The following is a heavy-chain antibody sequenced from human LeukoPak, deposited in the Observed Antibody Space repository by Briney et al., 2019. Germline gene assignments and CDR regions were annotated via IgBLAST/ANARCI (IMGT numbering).Heavy chain of an antibody. V-gene: IGHV1-69*05. CDR2: IIPIFGTA. D-gene: IGHD1-14*01. J-gene: IGHJ1*01. CDR1: GGTFSSYA. CDR3: ARTGNGEYFQH. Sequence: SSVKVSCKASGGTFSSYAISWVRQAPGQGLEWMGRIIPIFGTANYGQKYQGRVTITTDESTSTAYMELSSLRSEDTAVYYCARTGNGEYFQHWGQGTLVTVSS.